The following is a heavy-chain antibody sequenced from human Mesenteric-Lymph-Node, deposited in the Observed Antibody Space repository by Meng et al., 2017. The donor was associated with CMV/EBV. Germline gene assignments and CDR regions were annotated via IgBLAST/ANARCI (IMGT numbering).Heavy chain of an antibody. CDR2: IRYDGSNK. V-gene: IGHV3-30*02. D-gene: IGHD3-16*02. Sequence: GESLKVSCAASGFTFSSYGMHWVRQAPGKGLEWVAFIRYDGSNKYYADSVKGRFTISRDNSKNTLYLQMNSLRAEDTAVYYCAKEGNSRYYYGMDVWVQGTTVTVSS. CDR3: AKEGNSRYYYGMDV. J-gene: IGHJ6*02. CDR1: GFTFSSYG.